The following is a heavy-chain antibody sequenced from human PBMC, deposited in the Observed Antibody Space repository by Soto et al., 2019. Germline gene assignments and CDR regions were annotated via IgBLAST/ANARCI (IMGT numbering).Heavy chain of an antibody. D-gene: IGHD3-3*01. V-gene: IGHV4-34*01. Sequence: SETLSLTCAVYGGSFSGYYWSWIRQPPGKGLEWIGEINHSGSTNYNPSLKSRVTISVDTSKNQFSLKLSSVTAADTAVYYCARGQHYDFWSGYPEYYFDYWGQGTLVTVSS. CDR3: ARGQHYDFWSGYPEYYFDY. CDR1: GGSFSGYY. CDR2: INHSGST. J-gene: IGHJ4*02.